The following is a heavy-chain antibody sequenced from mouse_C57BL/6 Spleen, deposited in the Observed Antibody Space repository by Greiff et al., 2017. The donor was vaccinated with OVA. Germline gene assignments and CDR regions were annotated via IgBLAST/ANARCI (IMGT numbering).Heavy chain of an antibody. CDR2: INPSNGGT. V-gene: IGHV1-53*01. J-gene: IGHJ4*01. CDR3: ARSDLTTVVATRAMDY. Sequence: VQLQQPGTELVKPGASVKLSCKASGYTFTSYWMHWVKQRPGQGLEWIGNINPSNGGTNYNEKFKSKATLTVDKSSSTAYLQLSSLTSEDSAVYYCARSDLTTVVATRAMDYWGQGTSVTVSS. CDR1: GYTFTSYW. D-gene: IGHD1-1*01.